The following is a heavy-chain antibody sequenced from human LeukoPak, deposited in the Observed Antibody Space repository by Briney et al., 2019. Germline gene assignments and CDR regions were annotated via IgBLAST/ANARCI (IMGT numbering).Heavy chain of an antibody. J-gene: IGHJ4*02. D-gene: IGHD3-10*01. CDR1: GFTFDDYG. Sequence: GGSLRLSCAASGFTFDDYGMSWVRQAPGKGLEWVANIKQDGSEIYSGDSLKGRFTISRDNAKNSLYLQMNSLRAEDTAVYYCARDTPGGSGSYYIGEDFDYWGQGTLVTVSS. V-gene: IGHV3-7*01. CDR3: ARDTPGGSGSYYIGEDFDY. CDR2: IKQDGSEI.